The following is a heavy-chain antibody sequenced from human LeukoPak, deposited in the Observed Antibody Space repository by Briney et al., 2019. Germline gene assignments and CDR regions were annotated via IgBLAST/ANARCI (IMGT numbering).Heavy chain of an antibody. CDR3: ARALQYENWFDP. J-gene: IGHJ5*02. CDR1: GYTFTSYG. Sequence: ASVKVSCKASGYTFTSYGIGWVRQAPGQGLEWMGWISAYNGNTNYAQKLQGRVTMTTDISTSTAYMELRSLRSDDAAVYYCARALQYENWFDPWGQGTLVTVSS. CDR2: ISAYNGNT. V-gene: IGHV1-18*01. D-gene: IGHD2-2*01.